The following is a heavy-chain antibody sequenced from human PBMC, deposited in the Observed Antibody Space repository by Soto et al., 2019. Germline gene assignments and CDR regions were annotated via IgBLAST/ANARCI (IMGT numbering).Heavy chain of an antibody. CDR3: ARLGRYYQAFDS. V-gene: IGHV4-59*08. J-gene: IGHJ4*02. CDR2: IYYAGTT. CDR1: DGSFSPNY. Sequence: SETLSLTCTVSDGSFSPNYWGWFRQPPGKGLEWIGYIYYAGTTTYNPSLKGRATISLDTSENQFSLKVRSVTAADTAVYYCARLGRYYQAFDSWGQGTLVTVS. D-gene: IGHD3-22*01.